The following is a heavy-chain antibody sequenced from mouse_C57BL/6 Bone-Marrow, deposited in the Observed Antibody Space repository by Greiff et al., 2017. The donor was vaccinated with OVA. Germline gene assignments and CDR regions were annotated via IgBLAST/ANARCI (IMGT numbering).Heavy chain of an antibody. CDR2: IDPSDSYT. CDR1: GYTFTSYW. D-gene: IGHD1-1*01. Sequence: QVQLQQPGAELVRPGTSVKLSCKASGYTFTSYWMHWVKQRPGQGLEWIGVIDPSDSYTNYNQKFKGKATLTVDTSSSTAYMQLSSLTSEDSAVYYCARDAITTVIATWMDYWGQGTSVTVSS. CDR3: ARDAITTVIATWMDY. J-gene: IGHJ4*01. V-gene: IGHV1-59*01.